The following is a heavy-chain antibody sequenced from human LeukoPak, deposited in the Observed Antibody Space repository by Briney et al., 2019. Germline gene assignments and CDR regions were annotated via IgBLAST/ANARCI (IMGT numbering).Heavy chain of an antibody. D-gene: IGHD2-15*01. Sequence: GASVKVSCKVSGCTLTELSMHWVRQAPGKGLEWMGGFDPEDGETIYAQKFQGRVTMTEDTSTDTAYMELSSLRSEDTAVYYCATDKQLLVPTNHPPTYGMDVWGKGTTVTVSS. CDR2: FDPEDGET. V-gene: IGHV1-24*01. J-gene: IGHJ6*04. CDR1: GCTLTELS. CDR3: ATDKQLLVPTNHPPTYGMDV.